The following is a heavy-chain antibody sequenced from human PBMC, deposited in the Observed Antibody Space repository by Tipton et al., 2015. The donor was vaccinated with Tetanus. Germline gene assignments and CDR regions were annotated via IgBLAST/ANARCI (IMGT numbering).Heavy chain of an antibody. V-gene: IGHV4-31*03. Sequence: TLSLTCSVSGASISSGGYFWNWIRHRPGKGLEWIGYIYYSGSTFYNPSLKSRVTISVDTSNNQFSLKLSSVTAADTAVYYCARDQGGGRVARLNWFGPGGQGTLVTVSS. J-gene: IGHJ5*02. CDR3: ARDQGGGRVARLNWFGP. CDR1: GASISSGGYF. D-gene: IGHD3-16*01. CDR2: IYYSGST.